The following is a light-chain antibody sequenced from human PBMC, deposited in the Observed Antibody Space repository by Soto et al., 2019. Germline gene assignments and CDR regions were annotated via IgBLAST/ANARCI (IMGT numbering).Light chain of an antibody. CDR2: GAS. CDR3: QQSDRWPYT. CDR1: QSVGSN. Sequence: PQSQATLSGSPGEKDNLSCRASQSVGSNLAWYQHKPGQAPRLLIYGASTRATGIPARFSGSGSGTEFTLTISTLQSEDRAVDYCQQSDRWPYTFGPGTKVDI. V-gene: IGKV3-15*01. J-gene: IGKJ3*01.